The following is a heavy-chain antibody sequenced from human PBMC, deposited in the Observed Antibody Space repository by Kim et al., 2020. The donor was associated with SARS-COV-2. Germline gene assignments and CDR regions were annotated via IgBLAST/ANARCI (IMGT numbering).Heavy chain of an antibody. D-gene: IGHD1-1*01. Sequence: GGSLRLSCVVYGFSFSNYGMHWVRQAPGKGLEWVAVMSYDISHRYYADSVKGRFTISRDDSKNTIYLQMNSLRAEDTAVYYCARAAEGTSIGLLRKFDPWGQGTLVIVSS. CDR2: MSYDISHR. J-gene: IGHJ5*02. CDR1: GFSFSNYG. V-gene: IGHV3-33*05. CDR3: ARAAEGTSIGLLRKFDP.